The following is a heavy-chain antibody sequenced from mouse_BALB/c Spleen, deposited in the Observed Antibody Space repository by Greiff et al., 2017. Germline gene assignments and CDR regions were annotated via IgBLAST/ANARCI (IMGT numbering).Heavy chain of an antibody. D-gene: IGHD4-1*01. Sequence: VQLQQPGAELVRPGASVKLSCKASGYTFTSYWINWVKQRPGQGLEWIGNIYPSDSYTNYNQKFKDKATLTVDKSSSTAYMQLSSPTSEDSAVYYCTTGTLGAMDYWGQGTSVTVSS. V-gene: IGHV1-69*02. J-gene: IGHJ4*01. CDR1: GYTFTSYW. CDR2: IYPSDSYT. CDR3: TTGTLGAMDY.